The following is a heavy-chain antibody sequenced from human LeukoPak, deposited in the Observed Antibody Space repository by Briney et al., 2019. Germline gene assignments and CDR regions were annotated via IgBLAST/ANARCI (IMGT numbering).Heavy chain of an antibody. V-gene: IGHV5-51*01. J-gene: IGHJ6*03. CDR1: GYSFTSYW. Sequence: GESLKISCKGSGYSFTSYWIGWVRQMPGKGLEWMGIIYPGGSDTRYSPSFQGQVTISADKSISTAYLQWSSLKASDTAMYYCARLGEGLYSGSYLNYYYYYMDVWGKGTTVTVSS. CDR2: IYPGGSDT. D-gene: IGHD1-26*01. CDR3: ARLGEGLYSGSYLNYYYYYMDV.